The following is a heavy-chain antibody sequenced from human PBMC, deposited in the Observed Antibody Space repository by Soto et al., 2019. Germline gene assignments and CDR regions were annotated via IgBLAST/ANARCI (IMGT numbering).Heavy chain of an antibody. D-gene: IGHD3-16*01. V-gene: IGHV3-30*18. J-gene: IGHJ6*03. CDR2: ISYDGVNE. CDR3: AKGISYNYIWGSINYYYYMDV. Sequence: QVQLVESGGGVVQPGRSLRLSCAASGFTFSTYAMHWVRQAPGKGLEWVAVISYDGVNEYYVDSVKGRFTISRDTSKSTLYPQMNSLRPEDTALYYCAKGISYNYIWGSINYYYYMDVWGKGTTVTVSS. CDR1: GFTFSTYA.